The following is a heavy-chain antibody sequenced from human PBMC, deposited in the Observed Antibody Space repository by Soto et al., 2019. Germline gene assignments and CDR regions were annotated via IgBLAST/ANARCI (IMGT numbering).Heavy chain of an antibody. CDR1: GGSISSGDYY. CDR3: VSVFAYYDFWSGYYKRIAYYYGMDV. J-gene: IGHJ6*02. V-gene: IGHV4-30-4*01. CDR2: IYYSGST. D-gene: IGHD3-3*01. Sequence: SETLSLTCTVSGGSISSGDYYWSWIRQPPGKGLEWIGYIYYSGSTYYNPSLKSRVTISVDTSKNQFSLKLSSVTAADTAVYYCVSVFAYYDFWSGYYKRIAYYYGMDVWGQGTTVTVSS.